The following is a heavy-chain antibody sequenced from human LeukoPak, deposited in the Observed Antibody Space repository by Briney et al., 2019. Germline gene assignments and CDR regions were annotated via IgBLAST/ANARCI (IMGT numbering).Heavy chain of an antibody. CDR1: GFTFSSSA. J-gene: IGHJ3*02. V-gene: IGHV3-7*01. D-gene: IGHD1-1*01. Sequence: GGSLRLSCAASGFTFSSSAMSWVRQAPGKGLERVANIKKDGSEKYYVDSVKGRFTISRDNAKNSLYLQMNSLRADDTAVYHCARQETSTYNGAFDIWGQGTMVTVSS. CDR3: ARQETSTYNGAFDI. CDR2: IKKDGSEK.